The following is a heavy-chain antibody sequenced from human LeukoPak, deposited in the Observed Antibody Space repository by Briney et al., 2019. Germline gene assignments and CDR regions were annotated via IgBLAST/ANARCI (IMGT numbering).Heavy chain of an antibody. CDR2: INPNSGGT. Sequence: GASVKVSCKASGYTFTGYYMHWVRQAPGQGLEWMGRINPNSGGTNYAQKFQGRVTMTRDTSISTAYMEPSRLRSDDTAVYYCRRGLVVPANGLSYGMDVWGQGTTVTVSS. J-gene: IGHJ6*02. CDR3: RRGLVVPANGLSYGMDV. D-gene: IGHD2-2*01. CDR1: GYTFTGYY. V-gene: IGHV1-2*06.